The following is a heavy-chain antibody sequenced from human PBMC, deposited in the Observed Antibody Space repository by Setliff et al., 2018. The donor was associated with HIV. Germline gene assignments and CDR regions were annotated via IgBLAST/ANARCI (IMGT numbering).Heavy chain of an antibody. CDR3: ARHSGVASPNWFDP. Sequence: GGSLRLSCAASGFTFSSYAMHWVRQAPGKGLEWVAVISYDGINKYYADSVKGRFTISRDNSKNTLYLQMNSLRVEDTAVYYCARHSGVASPNWFDPWGQGTLVTVSS. CDR1: GFTFSSYA. J-gene: IGHJ5*02. V-gene: IGHV3-30*14. CDR2: ISYDGINK. D-gene: IGHD3-10*01.